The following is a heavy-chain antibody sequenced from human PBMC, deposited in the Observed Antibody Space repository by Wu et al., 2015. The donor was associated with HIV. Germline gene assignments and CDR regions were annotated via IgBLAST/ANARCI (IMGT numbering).Heavy chain of an antibody. Sequence: VQSGAEVRKPGSSVKVSCKASGYTFTSYGISWVRQAPGQGLEWMGWISAYNGNTNYAQKLQGRVTMTTDTSTSTAYMELRSLRSDDTAVYYCARDLRDYDYVWGSYRYAVCLDYVGQGTLVTVSS. CDR2: ISAYNGNT. V-gene: IGHV1-18*01. CDR3: ARDLRDYDYVWGSYRYAVCLDY. CDR1: GYTFTSYG. J-gene: IGHJ4*02. D-gene: IGHD3-16*02.